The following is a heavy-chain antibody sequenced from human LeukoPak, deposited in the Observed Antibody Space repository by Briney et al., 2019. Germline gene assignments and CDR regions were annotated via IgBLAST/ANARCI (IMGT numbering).Heavy chain of an antibody. J-gene: IGHJ4*02. D-gene: IGHD6-6*01. CDR1: GFTFSSYS. CDR3: ARDLGIAARPVFDY. CDR2: IKNSGSSV. V-gene: IGHV3-48*01. Sequence: GGSLRLSCTASGFTFSSYSMNWVRQAPGKGLEWVSFIKNSGSSVYYADSAKGRFTISRDDAKNSLYLQMNSLRAEDTAVYYCARDLGIAARPVFDYWGQGTLVTVSS.